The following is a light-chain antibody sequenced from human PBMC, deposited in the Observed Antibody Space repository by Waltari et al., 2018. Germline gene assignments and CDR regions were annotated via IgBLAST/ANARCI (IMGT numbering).Light chain of an antibody. CDR2: GAS. V-gene: IGKV3-20*01. J-gene: IGKJ1*01. CDR3: QKYDRLPAT. CDR1: RGVGRY. Sequence: CRASRGVGRYLAWYQQKPGRAPRLLIYGASSRATGIPDRFSGVGSGTDFSLTISRLEAEDFAVYYCQKYDRLPATFGQGTKVEIK.